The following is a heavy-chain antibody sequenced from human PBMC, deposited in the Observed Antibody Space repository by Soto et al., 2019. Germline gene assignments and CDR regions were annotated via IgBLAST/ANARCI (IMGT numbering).Heavy chain of an antibody. V-gene: IGHV4-39*07. CDR3: ARDMHAGFNHYFEP. Sequence: PSETLSLTCTVSGGSISSSSYYWGWIRQPPGKGLEWIGSIYYSGSTYYNPSLQSRVTMSLDKSKNQSSLKLTSMTAADTAVYYCARDMHAGFNHYFEPWGQGTLVTVSS. J-gene: IGHJ5*02. D-gene: IGHD1-26*01. CDR1: GGSISSSSYY. CDR2: IYYSGST.